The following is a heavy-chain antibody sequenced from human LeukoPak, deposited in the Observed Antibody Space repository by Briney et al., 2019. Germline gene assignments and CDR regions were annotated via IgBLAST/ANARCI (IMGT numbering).Heavy chain of an antibody. D-gene: IGHD3-3*01. CDR1: GGSISSHY. CDR3: ARAVASYYDFWSGYYPYYYYMDV. V-gene: IGHV4-59*11. Sequence: SETLSLTCTVSGGSISSHYWSWIRQPPGKGLEWIGYIYYSGSTNYNPSLKSRVTISVDTSKNQFSLKLSSVTAADTAVYYCARAVASYYDFWSGYYPYYYYMDVWGQGTLVTVSS. CDR2: IYYSGST. J-gene: IGHJ6*03.